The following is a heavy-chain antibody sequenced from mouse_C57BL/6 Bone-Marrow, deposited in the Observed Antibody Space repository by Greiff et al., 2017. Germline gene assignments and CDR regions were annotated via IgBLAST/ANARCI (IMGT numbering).Heavy chain of an antibody. D-gene: IGHD1-1*01. V-gene: IGHV1-61*01. J-gene: IGHJ3*01. CDR3: ARRKVYYGSSAWFAY. CDR2: IYPSDSET. Sequence: QVQLKQPGAELVRPGSSVKLSCKASGYTFTSYWMDWVKQRPGQGLEWIGNIYPSDSETHYNQKFKDKATLTVDKSSSTAYMQLSSLTSEDSAVYYCARRKVYYGSSAWFAYWGQGTLVTVSA. CDR1: GYTFTSYW.